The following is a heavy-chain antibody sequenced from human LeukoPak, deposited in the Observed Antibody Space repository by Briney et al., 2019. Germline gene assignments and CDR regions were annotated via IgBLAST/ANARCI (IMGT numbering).Heavy chain of an antibody. Sequence: PSETLSLTCTVSGGSISSGGYYWSWIRQHPGKGLEGIGYIYYSGSTYYNPSPKSRVTISVVTSKNQFSLKLSSVTAADTAVYYCAVGYYGSGTPFDYWGQGTLVTVSS. J-gene: IGHJ4*02. CDR1: GGSISSGGYY. CDR3: AVGYYGSGTPFDY. D-gene: IGHD3-10*01. CDR2: IYYSGST. V-gene: IGHV4-31*03.